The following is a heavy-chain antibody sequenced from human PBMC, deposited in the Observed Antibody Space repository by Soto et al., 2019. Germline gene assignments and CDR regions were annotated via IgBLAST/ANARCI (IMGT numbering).Heavy chain of an antibody. D-gene: IGHD2-15*01. Sequence: QVQLVESGGGVVQPGRSLRLSCAASGFTFSSFAMHWVRQAPGKGLEWLAVISSDGVNYYYAESVKGRFTISRDNSKNTLYLQMNSLRNEDTAVYYCARGGAWTPEGLGYWGQGTLVTVSS. CDR2: ISSDGVNY. CDR3: ARGGAWTPEGLGY. CDR1: GFTFSSFA. V-gene: IGHV3-30-3*01. J-gene: IGHJ4*02.